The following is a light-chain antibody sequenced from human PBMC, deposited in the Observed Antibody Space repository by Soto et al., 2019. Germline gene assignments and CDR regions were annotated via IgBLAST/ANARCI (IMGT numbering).Light chain of an antibody. V-gene: IGKV3-15*01. CDR1: QSVSSN. CDR3: QRYNNWPRT. J-gene: IGKJ1*01. Sequence: ELLMMQTPTTLSVSPVERATLSCRASQSVSSNLAWYQQKPGQAPRLLIYGASTRATGIPARFSGSGSGTEFTLTISSLQSEDFAVYYCQRYNNWPRTFGQGTKVDIK. CDR2: GAS.